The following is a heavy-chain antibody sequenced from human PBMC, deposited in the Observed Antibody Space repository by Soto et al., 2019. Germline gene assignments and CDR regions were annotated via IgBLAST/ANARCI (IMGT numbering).Heavy chain of an antibody. CDR3: GRDRKTYGSGWYDRDH. D-gene: IGHD6-19*01. CDR1: GYNFTAFG. V-gene: IGHV1-18*01. Sequence: QVHLVQSGAEVMQPGASVKVSCKASGYNFTAFGIAWVRQAPGQGLEWVGGISTYIGRTAYAQNLQARVTLTRDTSTSTAYMELRSLRSDDTAVYFCGRDRKTYGSGWYDRDHGGQGALVTVSS. CDR2: ISTYIGRT. J-gene: IGHJ4*02.